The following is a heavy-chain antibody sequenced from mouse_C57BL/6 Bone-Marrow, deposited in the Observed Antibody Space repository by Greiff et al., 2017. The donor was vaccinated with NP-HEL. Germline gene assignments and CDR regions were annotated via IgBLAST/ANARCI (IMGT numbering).Heavy chain of an antibody. D-gene: IGHD3-3*01. CDR2: ILPGSGTT. CDR1: GYTFTGYW. Sequence: VQLQQSGAELMKPGASVKLSCKATGYTFTGYWIEWVKQRPGHGLEWIGEILPGSGTTSYNQKFKGKATLTVDQSSSTAYMQLNSLTSEDSAVYYCARRDRDGGDYYAMDYWGQGTSVTVSS. J-gene: IGHJ4*01. CDR3: ARRDRDGGDYYAMDY. V-gene: IGHV1-9*01.